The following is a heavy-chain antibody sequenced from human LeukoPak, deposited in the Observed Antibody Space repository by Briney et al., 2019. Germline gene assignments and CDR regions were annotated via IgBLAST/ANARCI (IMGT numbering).Heavy chain of an antibody. Sequence: GGSLRLSCAASGFTFTSYWMHWVRQPPGKGLVWVSRINSDGNNTYYADSVKGRFTISRDNAKNTLYLQMNSLRAEDTAVYYCARTYAGTSHFYYLGQGTLVTVSS. CDR1: GFTFTSYW. CDR2: INSDGNNT. CDR3: ARTYAGTSHFYY. J-gene: IGHJ4*02. V-gene: IGHV3-74*01. D-gene: IGHD4-23*01.